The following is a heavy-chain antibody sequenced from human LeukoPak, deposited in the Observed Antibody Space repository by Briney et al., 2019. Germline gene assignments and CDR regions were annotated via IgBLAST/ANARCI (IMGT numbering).Heavy chain of an antibody. CDR1: TYSISSGCY. Sequence: PETLSPTCTVSTYSISSGCYWGWIRQPPGKGLEWIGNIYHNGNTYYNPSLKSRVTISVDTSKKQFSLKLRTATAADTAVYYCARIEAVTRGYNHAYYFDYWGQGTLVTVSS. CDR2: IYHNGNT. D-gene: IGHD5-18*01. J-gene: IGHJ4*02. V-gene: IGHV4-38-2*02. CDR3: ARIEAVTRGYNHAYYFDY.